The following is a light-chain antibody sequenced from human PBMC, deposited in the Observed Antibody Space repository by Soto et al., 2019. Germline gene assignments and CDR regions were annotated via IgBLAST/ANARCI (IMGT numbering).Light chain of an antibody. CDR3: SSYTGGNPSYV. J-gene: IGLJ1*01. V-gene: IGLV2-8*01. CDR1: SSDVGGYDY. Sequence: QSALTQPPSASGSPGQSVTISCTGTSSDVGGYDYVSWYQQHPGKAPKLMIYEVTIRPSGVSDRFSGSKSGNMASLTVSGLQAEDEADYYCSSYTGGNPSYVFGTGTKVTVL. CDR2: EVT.